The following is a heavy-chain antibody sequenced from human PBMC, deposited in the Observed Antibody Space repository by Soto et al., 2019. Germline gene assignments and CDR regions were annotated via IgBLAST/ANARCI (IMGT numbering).Heavy chain of an antibody. D-gene: IGHD5-12*01. V-gene: IGHV4-59*08. J-gene: IGHJ6*02. CDR3: ASRYSGYDYYYYGMDV. CDR1: AGSISTDY. CDR2: ISYSGIP. Sequence: SETLSLTCTVSAGSISTDYWSWIRQAPGRGLEWIGYISYSGIPVYNPSLKSRVTISVDTSKNQFSLKLSSVTAADTAVYYCASRYSGYDYYYYGMDVWGQGTTVTVSS.